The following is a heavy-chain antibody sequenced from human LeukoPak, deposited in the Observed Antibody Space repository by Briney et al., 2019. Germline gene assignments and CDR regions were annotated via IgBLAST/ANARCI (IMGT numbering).Heavy chain of an antibody. J-gene: IGHJ4*02. CDR2: MSGSDTGS. D-gene: IGHD2-2*01. CDR3: AKVPAAATGGFDY. CDR1: GFTLSSYS. V-gene: IGHV3-23*01. Sequence: GGSLRLSCVASGFTLSSYSMSWVRQAPGKGLEWVSAMSGSDTGSWYADSVKGRFTISRDTSKTTLYLQMNSLRAEDTAVYYCAKVPAAATGGFDYWGQGTLVTVSS.